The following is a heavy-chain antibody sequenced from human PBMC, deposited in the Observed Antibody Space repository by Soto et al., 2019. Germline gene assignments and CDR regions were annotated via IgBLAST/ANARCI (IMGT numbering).Heavy chain of an antibody. J-gene: IGHJ4*02. Sequence: GGSLRLSCAASGFTFSSYAMSWVRQAPGKGLEWVSAISGSGGSTYYADSVKGRFNISRDNSKNTLYLQMNSLRAEDTAVYYCAKSLYSSSSTLWYFGYWGQGTLVTVSS. V-gene: IGHV3-23*01. CDR2: ISGSGGST. D-gene: IGHD6-13*01. CDR1: GFTFSSYA. CDR3: AKSLYSSSSTLWYFGY.